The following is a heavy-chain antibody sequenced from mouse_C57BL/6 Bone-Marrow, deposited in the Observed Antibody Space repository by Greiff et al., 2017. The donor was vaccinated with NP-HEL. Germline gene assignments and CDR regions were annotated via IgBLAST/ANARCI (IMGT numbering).Heavy chain of an antibody. CDR3: TTDGNYVYWYFDV. CDR1: GFNIKDDY. V-gene: IGHV14-4*01. D-gene: IGHD2-1*01. J-gene: IGHJ1*03. CDR2: IDPENGDT. Sequence: EVQLQQSGAELVRPGASVKLSCTASGFNIKDDYMHWVKQRPEQGLEWIGWIDPENGDTEYASKFQGKATITADTSSNTAYLQLSSLTSEDTAVYYCTTDGNYVYWYFDVWGTGTTVTVSS.